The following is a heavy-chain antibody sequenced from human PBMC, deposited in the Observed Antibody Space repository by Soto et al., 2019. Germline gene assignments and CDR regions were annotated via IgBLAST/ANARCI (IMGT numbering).Heavy chain of an antibody. J-gene: IGHJ4*02. V-gene: IGHV3-23*01. Sequence: EVQLLQSGGGLVQPGGSLRLSCAASGFTFRNYAMSWVRQPPGKGLGWVSLISGSGGNTYYAESVKGRVTISRDNSKNSLYLQMNSLRAEDTGVYDCARDLVARPDYWGQGALVTVSS. CDR3: ARDLVARPDY. CDR1: GFTFRNYA. CDR2: ISGSGGNT. D-gene: IGHD5-12*01.